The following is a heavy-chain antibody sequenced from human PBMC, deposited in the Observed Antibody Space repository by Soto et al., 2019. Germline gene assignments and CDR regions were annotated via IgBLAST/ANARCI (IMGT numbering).Heavy chain of an antibody. Sequence: QVQLVQSGVEVKKPGASVRVSCKASGYTFTNYGITWVRQAPGQGLEWLGWISGYNGNTNYAQKFQGRVTMTTDTSTSTAYMDLTSLTYDDTAVYYCARGGRFAVADTDYWGQGTLLTVSS. J-gene: IGHJ4*02. CDR2: ISGYNGNT. CDR1: GYTFTNYG. V-gene: IGHV1-18*01. D-gene: IGHD3-3*01. CDR3: ARGGRFAVADTDY.